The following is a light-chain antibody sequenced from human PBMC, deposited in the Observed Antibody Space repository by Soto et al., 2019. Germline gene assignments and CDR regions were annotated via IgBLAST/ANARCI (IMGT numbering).Light chain of an antibody. CDR2: GAS. V-gene: IGKV3-15*01. J-gene: IGKJ3*01. CDR1: QNIGIN. Sequence: EIVLTQSPATLSVSPGEGATLSCRASQNIGINLAWYQQKPGQAPSLLIYGASTRASGFPPRFSGSGSGTDFTLTISSLQSEDFAIYYCQHYDNWPFTFGHGTTVDFK. CDR3: QHYDNWPFT.